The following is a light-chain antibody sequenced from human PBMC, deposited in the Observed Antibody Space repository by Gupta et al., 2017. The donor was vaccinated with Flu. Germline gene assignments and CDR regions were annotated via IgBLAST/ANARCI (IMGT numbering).Light chain of an antibody. Sequence: SSDIGGYNYVSWYQQKSGEAPKLLLYEVTKRPSVVSDRFSGSKSDNTASLTISGLQAEDEATYHCSSYTFSATRWVFGGGTTVTVL. CDR3: SSYTFSATRWV. V-gene: IGLV2-14*01. J-gene: IGLJ3*02. CDR2: EVT. CDR1: SSDIGGYNY.